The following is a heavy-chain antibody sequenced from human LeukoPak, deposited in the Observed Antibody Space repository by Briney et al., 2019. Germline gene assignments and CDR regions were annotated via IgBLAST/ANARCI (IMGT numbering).Heavy chain of an antibody. CDR2: ISSSGSTI. CDR3: ARPHYDSSGYYYSRVYYYMDV. CDR1: GFTFSDYY. Sequence: GGSLRLSCAASGFTFSDYYMSWIRQAPGKGLEWVSYISSSGSTIYYADSVKGRFTISRDNAKNPLYLQMNSLRAEDTAVYYCARPHYDSSGYYYSRVYYYMDVWGKGTTVTVSS. D-gene: IGHD3-22*01. V-gene: IGHV3-11*04. J-gene: IGHJ6*03.